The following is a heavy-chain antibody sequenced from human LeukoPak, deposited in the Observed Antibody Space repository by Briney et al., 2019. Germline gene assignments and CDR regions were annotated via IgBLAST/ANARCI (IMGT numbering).Heavy chain of an antibody. D-gene: IGHD4-17*01. CDR3: TTYDYGDYYFFYGMDV. V-gene: IGHV3-15*01. Sequence: GGSLRLSCAASGFTFSNAWMSWVRQVPGKGLEWVGRIKRKTDGGTIDYGAAVKGRFTISRDDSKNTLYLQMDSLKSEDTAVYYCTTYDYGDYYFFYGMDVWGQGTTVTVSS. CDR1: GFTFSNAW. J-gene: IGHJ6*02. CDR2: IKRKTDGGTI.